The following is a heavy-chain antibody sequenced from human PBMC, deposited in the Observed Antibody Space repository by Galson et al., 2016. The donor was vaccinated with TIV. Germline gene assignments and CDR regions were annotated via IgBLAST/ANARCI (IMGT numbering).Heavy chain of an antibody. CDR3: ARGDEDIGVVPAALGY. Sequence: SVKVSCKASGYTFTDYYIHWVRQAPGQGLQWMGWINPNGGDTKSAQKFQGRVTMTRDTSISTAYMELSRLRSDDTAVSYWARGDEDIGVVPAALGYWGQGTLVTVSS. CDR2: INPNGGDT. V-gene: IGHV1-2*02. CDR1: GYTFTDYY. D-gene: IGHD2-2*01. J-gene: IGHJ4*02.